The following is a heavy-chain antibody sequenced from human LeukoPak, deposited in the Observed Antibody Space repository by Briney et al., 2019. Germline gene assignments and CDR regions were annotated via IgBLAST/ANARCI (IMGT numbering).Heavy chain of an antibody. CDR1: GFTVSSTY. J-gene: IGHJ4*02. V-gene: IGHV3-53*01. CDR3: ASGKETSMAQGY. CDR2: IYSGGSI. D-gene: IGHD5-18*01. Sequence: GGSLRLSCAVSGFTVSSTYMTWVRQAPGKGLEWVSVIYSGGSIYYADSVKARFTISRDISKKTVDLQLNRLRAEDAVVYYCASGKETSMAQGYWGQGTLVTVSS.